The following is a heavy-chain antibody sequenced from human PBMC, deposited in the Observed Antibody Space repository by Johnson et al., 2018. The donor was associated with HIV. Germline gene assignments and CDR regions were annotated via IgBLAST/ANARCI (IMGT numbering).Heavy chain of an antibody. J-gene: IGHJ3*02. D-gene: IGHD3-22*01. CDR2: IQWNGGSK. CDR3: AGVTAHYYGGSGHIDAFDI. CDR1: GFTFVDYG. Sequence: VLLVESGGGVVRPGGSLRLSCAASGFTFVDYGMSWVRQAPGKGLEWVAGIQWNGGSKGYADSVKGRFPISRDNTKNTLYLQMNSLRAEGPALYYCAGVTAHYYGGSGHIDAFDIWGQGTMVTVSS. V-gene: IGHV3-20*04.